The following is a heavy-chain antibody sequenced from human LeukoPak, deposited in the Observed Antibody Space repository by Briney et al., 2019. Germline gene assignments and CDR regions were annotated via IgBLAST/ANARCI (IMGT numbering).Heavy chain of an antibody. CDR2: IYHTGST. CDR1: GGSISSGLYS. V-gene: IGHV4-30-2*02. J-gene: IGHJ4*02. Sequence: SETLSLTCDVSGGSISSGLYSWSWIRQPLGKGLEWIGYIYHTGSTYYNPSLKSRVTISVDTSKNQFSLKLSSVTAADTAVYYCASTYYDFWSGYSPGYFDYWGQGTLVTVSS. CDR3: ASTYYDFWSGYSPGYFDY. D-gene: IGHD3-3*01.